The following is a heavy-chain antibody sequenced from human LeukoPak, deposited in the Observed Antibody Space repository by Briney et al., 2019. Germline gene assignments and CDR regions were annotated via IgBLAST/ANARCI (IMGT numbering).Heavy chain of an antibody. V-gene: IGHV3-30*03. CDR1: GFTFSSYG. J-gene: IGHJ4*02. D-gene: IGHD6-6*01. Sequence: GGSLRLSCAASGFTFSSYGMHWVRQAPGKGLEWVTVISYDGSNKYYADSVKGRFTISRDNSKKTLYLQMNSLRAEDTAVYYCATGRSFSSSSPCEYWGQGTLVTVSS. CDR2: ISYDGSNK. CDR3: ATGRSFSSSSPCEY.